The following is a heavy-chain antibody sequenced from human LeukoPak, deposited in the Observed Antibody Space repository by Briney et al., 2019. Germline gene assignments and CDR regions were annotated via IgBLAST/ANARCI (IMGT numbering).Heavy chain of an antibody. V-gene: IGHV3-30*18. CDR3: AKDTTSSGWYPHYYFDY. D-gene: IGHD6-19*01. CDR2: ISYDGSNK. J-gene: IGHJ4*02. CDR1: GFTFSSYG. Sequence: GGSLRLSCAASGFTFSSYGMHWVRQAPGKGLEWVAVISYDGSNKYYADSVRGRFTISRDNSKNTLYLQMNCLRAEDTAVYYCAKDTTSSGWYPHYYFDYWGQGTLVTVSS.